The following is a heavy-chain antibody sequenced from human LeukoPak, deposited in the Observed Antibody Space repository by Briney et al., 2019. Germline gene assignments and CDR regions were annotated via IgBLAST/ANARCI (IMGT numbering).Heavy chain of an antibody. V-gene: IGHV4-59*01. D-gene: IGHD3-22*01. Sequence: PSETLSLTCTVSGGSISSYYWSWFRQPPGKGLEWIGYIYYSGSSNYNPSLKSRVTVSVDTSKPQSSLKLSSVAAADTAVYYCASPTYYYDSSGYSSRETFDYWGQGTLVTVYS. CDR3: ASPTYYYDSSGYSSRETFDY. CDR1: GGSISSYY. CDR2: IYYSGSS. J-gene: IGHJ4*02.